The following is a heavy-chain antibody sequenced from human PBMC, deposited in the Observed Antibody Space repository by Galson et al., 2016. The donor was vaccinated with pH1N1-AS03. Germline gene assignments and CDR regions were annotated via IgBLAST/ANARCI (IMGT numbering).Heavy chain of an antibody. CDR3: ARGPYCSSSTCSGYGYYYYGLDV. D-gene: IGHD2-2*01. V-gene: IGHV4-34*01. CDR1: GGSFSSYY. Sequence: SETLSLTCVMSGGSFSSYYWSWVRQPPGKGLEWIGEINESGDTNYNPSLKSRVTISVDTSKRQFSLNLTSVTAADSAVYSCARGPYCSSSTCSGYGYYYYGLDVWGQGTTVIVAS. CDR2: INESGDT. J-gene: IGHJ6*02.